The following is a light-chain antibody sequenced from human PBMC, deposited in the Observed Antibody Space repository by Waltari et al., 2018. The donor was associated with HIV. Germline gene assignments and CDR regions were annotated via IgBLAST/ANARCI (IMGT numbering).Light chain of an antibody. Sequence: QSALTQPRSVSGSPGQSVTISCAGSSSDVGRYDYVSWYQQLPGNAPEVIIYDVTKRPSGVPDRFSGSKSGNTAFLTISGLQAEDEADYYCCSYAASYIYVFGVGTKVTVL. J-gene: IGLJ1*01. CDR2: DVT. CDR1: SSDVGRYDY. CDR3: CSYAASYIYV. V-gene: IGLV2-11*01.